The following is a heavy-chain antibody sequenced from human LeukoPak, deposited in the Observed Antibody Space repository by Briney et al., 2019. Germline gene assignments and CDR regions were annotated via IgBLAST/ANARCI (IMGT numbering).Heavy chain of an antibody. V-gene: IGHV4-61*02. D-gene: IGHD1-26*01. CDR2: IYTSGST. Sequence: PSETLSLTCTVSGGSISSGSYYWSWIRQPAGKGLEWIGRIYTSGSTNYNPSLKSRVTISVDTSKNQFSLKLRSVTAADTAVYYCATDSGSSPFDYWGQGTLVTVSS. J-gene: IGHJ4*02. CDR3: ATDSGSSPFDY. CDR1: GGSISSGSYY.